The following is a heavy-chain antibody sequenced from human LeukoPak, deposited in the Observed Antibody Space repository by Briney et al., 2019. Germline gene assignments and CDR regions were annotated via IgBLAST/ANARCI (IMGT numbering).Heavy chain of an antibody. V-gene: IGHV3-23*01. Sequence: GGSLRLSCAASGFTFSSYAMSWVRQAPGKGLEWVSAISGSGGSTYYADSVKGRFTISRDNSKNTLYLQLNSLRAEDTAVYYCAKADILTGIPHGDWGQGTLVTVSS. J-gene: IGHJ4*02. CDR3: AKADILTGIPHGD. D-gene: IGHD3-9*01. CDR2: ISGSGGST. CDR1: GFTFSSYA.